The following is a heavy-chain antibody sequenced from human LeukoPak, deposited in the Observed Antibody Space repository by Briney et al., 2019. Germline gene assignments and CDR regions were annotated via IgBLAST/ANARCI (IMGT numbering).Heavy chain of an antibody. J-gene: IGHJ4*02. CDR1: GFTFSSYS. Sequence: GGSLRLSCAASGFTFSSYSMNLVRQAPGKGLEWVSSISSSSSYIYYADSVKGRFTISRDNAKNSLYLQMYSLRAEDTAVYYCARSIAAAGTDPLYWGQGTLVTVSS. CDR3: ARSIAAAGTDPLY. CDR2: ISSSSSYI. V-gene: IGHV3-21*01. D-gene: IGHD6-13*01.